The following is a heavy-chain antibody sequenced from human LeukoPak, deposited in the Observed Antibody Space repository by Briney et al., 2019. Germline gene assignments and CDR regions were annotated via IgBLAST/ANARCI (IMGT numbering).Heavy chain of an antibody. CDR1: GFTFSSYA. Sequence: GGSLRLSCAASGFTFSSYAMSWVRQAPGKGLEWVSAISGSGGSTYYADSVKGRFTISRDNSKNTLYLQMNSLRAEDTAVYYCARGLQGYGYYYYFDYWGQGTLVTVSS. CDR2: ISGSGGST. J-gene: IGHJ4*02. CDR3: ARGLQGYGYYYYFDY. D-gene: IGHD5-18*01. V-gene: IGHV3-23*01.